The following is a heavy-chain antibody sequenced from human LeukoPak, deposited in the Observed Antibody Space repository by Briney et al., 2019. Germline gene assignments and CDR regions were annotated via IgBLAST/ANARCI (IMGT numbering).Heavy chain of an antibody. CDR3: ATFCVYDILECFDY. CDR1: GDTLTELS. V-gene: IGHV1-24*01. D-gene: IGHD5/OR15-5a*01. CDR2: FDPEDGET. Sequence: ASVKVSCKVSGDTLTELSIHWVRQAPGKGLEWMGGFDPEDGETIYAQKIQGRVTMTEDTSTDTAYMELSSLRSEDTAVYYCATFCVYDILECFDYWGQGTLVTVSS. J-gene: IGHJ4*02.